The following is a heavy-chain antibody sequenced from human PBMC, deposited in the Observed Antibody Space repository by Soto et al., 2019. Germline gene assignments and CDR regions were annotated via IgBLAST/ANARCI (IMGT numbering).Heavy chain of an antibody. CDR1: GYTFTSYY. Sequence: ASVKVSCKASGYTFTSYYINWVLQATGQGLEWMGWMNPNSGNTGYAQKFQGRVTMTRNTSISTAYMELSSLRSEDTAVYHCARGDPLFWSGYYTLDYWGQGTLVTVSS. CDR2: MNPNSGNT. D-gene: IGHD3-3*01. J-gene: IGHJ4*02. V-gene: IGHV1-8*01. CDR3: ARGDPLFWSGYYTLDY.